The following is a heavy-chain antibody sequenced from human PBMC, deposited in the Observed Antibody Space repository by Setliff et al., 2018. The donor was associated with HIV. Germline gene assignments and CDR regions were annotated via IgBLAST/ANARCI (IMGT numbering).Heavy chain of an antibody. J-gene: IGHJ4*02. CDR1: GYTFTSYG. CDR2: ISAYNGNT. Sequence: ASVKVSCKASGYTFTSYGISWVRQAPGQGLEWMGWISAYNGNTNYAQKLQGRVTMTTDTSTSTAYMELRSLRSDDTAVYYCAREYHIPAADTRVGNYFDYWGQGTLVTVSS. V-gene: IGHV1-18*01. D-gene: IGHD6-25*01. CDR3: AREYHIPAADTRVGNYFDY.